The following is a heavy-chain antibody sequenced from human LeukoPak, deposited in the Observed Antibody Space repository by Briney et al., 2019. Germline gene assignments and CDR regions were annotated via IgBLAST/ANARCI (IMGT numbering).Heavy chain of an antibody. D-gene: IGHD2-2*01. V-gene: IGHV3-23*01. Sequence: PGGSLRLSCAASGFTFSSYDLSWVRQAPGKGLEWVSAISGSGGSTYYADSVKGRFTTSRDNSKNTLHLQMNSLRADDTAVYYCARDMGTGQCSSSSCYAFDYWGQGTLVIVSS. CDR3: ARDMGTGQCSSSSCYAFDY. J-gene: IGHJ4*02. CDR2: ISGSGGST. CDR1: GFTFSSYD.